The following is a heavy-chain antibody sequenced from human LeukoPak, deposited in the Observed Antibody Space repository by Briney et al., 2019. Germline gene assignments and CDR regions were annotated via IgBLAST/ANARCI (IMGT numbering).Heavy chain of an antibody. CDR1: GFTFSSYG. V-gene: IGHV3-30*02. J-gene: IGHJ6*03. CDR2: IRYDGSNK. D-gene: IGHD3-22*01. Sequence: PGGSLRLSCAASGFTFSSYGMHWVRQAPGKGLEWVAFIRYDGSNKYYADSVKGRFTISRDNSKNTLYLQMNSLRAEDTAVYYCAKDTMSTHYYYYYYMDVWGKGTTVTVSS. CDR3: AKDTMSTHYYYYYYMDV.